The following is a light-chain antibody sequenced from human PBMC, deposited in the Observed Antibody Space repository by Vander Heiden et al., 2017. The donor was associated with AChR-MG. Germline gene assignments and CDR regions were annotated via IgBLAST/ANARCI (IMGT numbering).Light chain of an antibody. CDR2: AAS. CDR3: QQSDSTLMYT. Sequence: DIQMTQSPSSLSASVGDRVTITCRASQYITSYLNWYQQKPGKAPKLLIYAASSLQSGVPSRFSGSESGTDFTLTISSLQPEDFATYYCQQSDSTLMYTFGQGTKLEIK. J-gene: IGKJ2*01. V-gene: IGKV1-39*01. CDR1: QYITSY.